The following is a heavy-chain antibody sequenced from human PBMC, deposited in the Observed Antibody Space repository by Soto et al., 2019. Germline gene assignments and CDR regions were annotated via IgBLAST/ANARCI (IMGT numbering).Heavy chain of an antibody. CDR2: IYHSGST. CDR1: GGSISSSNW. D-gene: IGHD3-9*01. V-gene: IGHV4-4*02. Sequence: PSETLSLTCAVSGGSISSSNWWSWVRQPPGKGLEWIGEIYHSGSTNYNPSLKSRVTISVDKSKNQFSLKLSSVTAADTAVYYCARGQFNILTGYYIDYWGQGTLVTVSS. CDR3: ARGQFNILTGYYIDY. J-gene: IGHJ4*02.